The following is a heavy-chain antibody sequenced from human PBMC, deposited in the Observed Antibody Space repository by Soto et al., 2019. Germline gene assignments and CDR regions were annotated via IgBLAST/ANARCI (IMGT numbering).Heavy chain of an antibody. V-gene: IGHV1-69*01. D-gene: IGHD3-22*01. CDR1: GGTFSSYA. Sequence: QVQLVQSGAEVKKPGSSVKVSCKASGGTFSSYAISWARQAPGQGLEWMGGIIPIFGTANYAQKFQGRVTIAGDEFTRTASMELGSLGFGDMAVYYCAGGLSGYHEGGFDYWGQGTLVTVSS. CDR2: IIPIFGTA. CDR3: AGGLSGYHEGGFDY. J-gene: IGHJ4*02.